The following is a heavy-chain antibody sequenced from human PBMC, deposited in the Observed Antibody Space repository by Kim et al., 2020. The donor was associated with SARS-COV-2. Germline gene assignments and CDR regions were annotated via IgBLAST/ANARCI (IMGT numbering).Heavy chain of an antibody. CDR2: IYYSGST. CDR1: GGSISSYY. J-gene: IGHJ3*02. Sequence: SETLSLTCTVSGGSISSYYWSWIRQPPGKGLEWIGYIYYSGSTNYNPSLKSRVTISVDTSKNQFSLKLSSVTAADTAVYYCARGIGHWEAFDIWGQGTMVTVSS. CDR3: ARGIGHWEAFDI. V-gene: IGHV4-59*01. D-gene: IGHD7-27*01.